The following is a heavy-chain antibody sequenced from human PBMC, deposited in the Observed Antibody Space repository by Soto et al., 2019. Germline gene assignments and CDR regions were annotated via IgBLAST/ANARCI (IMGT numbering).Heavy chain of an antibody. CDR1: GYTFTGYY. J-gene: IGHJ4*02. CDR2: INPNSGGT. V-gene: IGHV1-2*04. D-gene: IGHD6-19*01. Sequence: ASVKVSCKASGYTFTGYYIHWVRQAPGQGIEWMGWINPNSGGTNYAQKFQGWVTMTRDTPISTAYMELSRLRSDDTAVYYCAREPEGIAVAGEGYFDYWGQGTLVTVSS. CDR3: AREPEGIAVAGEGYFDY.